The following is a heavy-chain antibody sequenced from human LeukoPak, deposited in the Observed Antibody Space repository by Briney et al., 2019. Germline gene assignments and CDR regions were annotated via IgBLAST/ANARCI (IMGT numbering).Heavy chain of an antibody. CDR2: INHSGST. CDR3: ARGSMVRGLMGFDY. Sequence: SETLSLTCAVYGGSFSGYYWSWIRQPPGKGLEWIGEINHSGSTNYNPSLKSRVTISVDTSKNQFSLKLSSVTAADTAVYYCARGSMVRGLMGFDYWGQGTLVTVSS. J-gene: IGHJ4*02. V-gene: IGHV4-34*01. D-gene: IGHD3-10*01. CDR1: GGSFSGYY.